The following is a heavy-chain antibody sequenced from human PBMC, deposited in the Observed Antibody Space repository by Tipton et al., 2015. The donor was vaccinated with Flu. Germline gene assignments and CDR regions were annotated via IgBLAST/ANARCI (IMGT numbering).Heavy chain of an antibody. Sequence: TLSLTRNVSGGSISSSSDYWGWIRQPPGKGLEWIGTIYSSGSTYFNPSLRSRVTISVDTSKNQFSLRLSSVTAADTAVYYCARRDYSNYVSGPRNWFDSWGPGTLVTVSS. V-gene: IGHV4-39*01. CDR1: GGSISSSSDY. D-gene: IGHD4-11*01. J-gene: IGHJ5*01. CDR3: ARRDYSNYVSGPRNWFDS. CDR2: IYSSGST.